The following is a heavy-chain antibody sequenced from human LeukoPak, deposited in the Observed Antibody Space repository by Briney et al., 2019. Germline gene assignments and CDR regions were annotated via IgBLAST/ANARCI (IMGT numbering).Heavy chain of an antibody. CDR3: ARAGYSSSWYNDDAFDI. D-gene: IGHD6-13*01. CDR2: ISAYNGNT. CDR1: GYTFTSYG. Sequence: ASVKVSCKASGYTFTSYGISWVRQAPGQGLEWMGWISAYNGNTNYAQKLQGRVTMTTDTSTSTAYMELRSLRSDDTAVYYCARAGYSSSWYNDDAFDIWGQGTMVTVSS. V-gene: IGHV1-18*01. J-gene: IGHJ3*02.